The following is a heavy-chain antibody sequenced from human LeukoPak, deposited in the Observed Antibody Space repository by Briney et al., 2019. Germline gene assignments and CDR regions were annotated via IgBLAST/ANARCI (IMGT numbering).Heavy chain of an antibody. V-gene: IGHV4-4*07. D-gene: IGHD2-2*01. CDR2: IYTSGST. J-gene: IGHJ5*02. Sequence: SETLSLTCTVSGGSISSYYWNWIRQPAGKGLEWMGRIYTSGSTNYNPSLKSRVTTSVHTSKNQFSLKLSAVTAADTAVYYCAGVIPAATNWFDPWGQGTLVTVSS. CDR1: GGSISSYY. CDR3: AGVIPAATNWFDP.